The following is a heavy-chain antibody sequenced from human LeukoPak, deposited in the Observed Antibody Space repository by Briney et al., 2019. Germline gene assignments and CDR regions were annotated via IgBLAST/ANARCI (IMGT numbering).Heavy chain of an antibody. CDR3: ARGGHDYGDYVYDY. J-gene: IGHJ4*02. V-gene: IGHV3-9*01. CDR2: ISWNSGSI. Sequence: GRSLRLSCAASGFTFDDYAMHWVRHAPGKGLEWVSGISWNSGSIGYADSVKGRFTISRDNAKNTLYLQMNSLRAEDTAVYYCARGGHDYGDYVYDYWGQGTLVTVSS. D-gene: IGHD4-17*01. CDR1: GFTFDDYA.